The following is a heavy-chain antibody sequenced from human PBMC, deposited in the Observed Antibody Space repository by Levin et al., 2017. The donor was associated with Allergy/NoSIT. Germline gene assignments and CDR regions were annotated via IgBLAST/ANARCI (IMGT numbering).Heavy chain of an antibody. D-gene: IGHD6-19*01. CDR3: ARGPEGGWHGDMDY. Sequence: ASVKVSCKASGYTFTNYNIEWLRQATGQGLEWMGWVTPNSGNTGYAQKFQGRVTMTRNTSITTAYMELRSLRSDDTAVYYCARGPEGGWHGDMDYWGQGTLVTVSS. CDR2: VTPNSGNT. CDR1: GYTFTNYN. V-gene: IGHV1-8*01. J-gene: IGHJ4*02.